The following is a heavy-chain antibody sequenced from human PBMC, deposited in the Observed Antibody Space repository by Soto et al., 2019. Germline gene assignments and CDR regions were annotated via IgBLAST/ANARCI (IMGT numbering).Heavy chain of an antibody. Sequence: QVQLVQSGAEVKKPGSSVKVSCKASGGTFSSYAISWVRQAPGQGREWMGGIIPIFGTANYAQKFQGRVTITADESTSTAYMELSRLRYEDTAVYYCARDAFSEEQWLSPKSSYGMDVWGQGTTVTVSS. J-gene: IGHJ6*02. D-gene: IGHD6-19*01. CDR3: ARDAFSEEQWLSPKSSYGMDV. CDR2: IIPIFGTA. CDR1: GGTFSSYA. V-gene: IGHV1-69*01.